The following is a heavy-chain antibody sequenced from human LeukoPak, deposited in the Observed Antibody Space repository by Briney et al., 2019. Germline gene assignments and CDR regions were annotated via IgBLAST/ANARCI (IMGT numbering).Heavy chain of an antibody. D-gene: IGHD5-18*01. CDR3: ARVDTAMVTVGSFDY. CDR2: INPSGGST. CDR1: GGTFSSYA. J-gene: IGHJ4*02. Sequence: ASVKVSCKASGGTFSSYAISWVRQAPGQGLEWMGIINPSGGSTSYAQKFQGRVTMTRDMSTSTVYMELSSLRSEDTAVYYCARVDTAMVTVGSFDYWGQGTLVTVSS. V-gene: IGHV1-46*01.